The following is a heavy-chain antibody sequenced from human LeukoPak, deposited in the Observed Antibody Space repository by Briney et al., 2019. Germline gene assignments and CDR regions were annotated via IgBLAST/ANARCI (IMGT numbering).Heavy chain of an antibody. CDR3: ATCAVVPAAISDAFDI. J-gene: IGHJ3*02. Sequence: ASVKVSCKASGYTFTGYYMHWVRQAPGQGPEWMGWINPNSGGTNYAQKFQGRVTMTRDTSISTAYMELSRLRSDDTAVYYCATCAVVPAAISDAFDIWGQGTMVTVSS. CDR2: INPNSGGT. D-gene: IGHD2-2*01. CDR1: GYTFTGYY. V-gene: IGHV1-2*02.